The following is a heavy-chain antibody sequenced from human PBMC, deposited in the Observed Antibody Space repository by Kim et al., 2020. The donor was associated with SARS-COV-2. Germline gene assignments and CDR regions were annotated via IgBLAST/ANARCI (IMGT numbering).Heavy chain of an antibody. CDR2: ISGGGDST. D-gene: IGHD3-10*01. CDR1: GFTFSSYA. V-gene: IGHV3-23*01. CDR3: ASHNFPDYYGSGSCPGY. J-gene: IGHJ4*02. Sequence: GGSLRLSCAASGFTFSSYAMSWVRRAPGKGLEWVSAISGGGDSTYYADSVKGRFTISRDNSKNTLYLQMNSLRAEDTAVYYCASHNFPDYYGSGSCPGYWGQGTLVTVSS.